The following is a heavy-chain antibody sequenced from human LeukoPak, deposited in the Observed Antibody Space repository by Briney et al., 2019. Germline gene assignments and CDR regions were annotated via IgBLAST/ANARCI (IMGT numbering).Heavy chain of an antibody. CDR2: INSDGSTT. CDR3: VGYYGIDY. CDR1: GFTFSSYW. V-gene: IGHV3-74*01. D-gene: IGHD3-10*01. J-gene: IGHJ4*02. Sequence: GGSLRLSCAASGFTFSSYWMHWVRQAPGKGLVWVSRINSDGSTTDYAGSVKGRFTISRDNAKNTLYLQMNSLRVEDTAVYYCVGYYGIDYWGQGTLVTVSS.